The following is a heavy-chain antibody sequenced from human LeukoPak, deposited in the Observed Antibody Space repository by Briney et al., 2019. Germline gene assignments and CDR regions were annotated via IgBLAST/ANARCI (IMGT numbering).Heavy chain of an antibody. CDR1: GGSISSGGYY. CDR2: IYYSGST. Sequence: SQTLSLTCTVSGGSISSGGYYWSWIRQHPGKGLEWIGYIYYSGSTYYNPSLKSRATISVDTSKNQFSLKLSSVTAADTAVYYCARERGGSHYYDSSGYYPRWFDPWGQGTLVTVSS. J-gene: IGHJ5*02. CDR3: ARERGGSHYYDSSGYYPRWFDP. V-gene: IGHV4-31*03. D-gene: IGHD3-22*01.